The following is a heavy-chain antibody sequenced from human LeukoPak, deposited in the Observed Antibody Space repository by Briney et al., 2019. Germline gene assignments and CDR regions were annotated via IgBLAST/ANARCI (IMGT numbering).Heavy chain of an antibody. J-gene: IGHJ4*02. CDR1: GFTFSSYW. CDR2: INSDWSST. D-gene: IGHD3-16*01. V-gene: IGHV3-74*01. CDR3: ARGHTFGGVIVN. Sequence: GGSLRLSCAASGFTFSSYWMHWVRQAPGKGLVWVSRINSDWSSTSYADSVKGRFTISRDNAKNTLYLQMNSLGAEDTAVYYCARGHTFGGVIVNWGQGTLVTVSS.